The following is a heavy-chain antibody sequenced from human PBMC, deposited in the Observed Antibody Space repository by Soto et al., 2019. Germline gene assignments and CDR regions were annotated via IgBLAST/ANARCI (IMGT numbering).Heavy chain of an antibody. CDR2: IYWDDDK. CDR3: AHSPTIYSSSSFDY. Sequence: QITLKESGPPLVKPTQTLTLTCTFSGFSLSTSGVGVGWIRQPPGKALEWLALIYWDDDKRYSPSLKSRLTIPKDTSKNQVVLTMTNMDPVDTATYYCAHSPTIYSSSSFDYWGQGTLVTVSS. J-gene: IGHJ4*02. D-gene: IGHD6-6*01. V-gene: IGHV2-5*02. CDR1: GFSLSTSGVG.